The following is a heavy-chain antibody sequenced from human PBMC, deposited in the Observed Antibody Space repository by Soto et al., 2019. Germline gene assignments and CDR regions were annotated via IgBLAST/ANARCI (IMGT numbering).Heavy chain of an antibody. Sequence: QVQLQQWGAGLLKPSETLSLTCAVYGGSFSGYYWSGIRQPPGKGLEWIGEINHSGSTNYNPSLKSRVTISVDTSKNQFSLKLSSVTAADTAVYYCATPGYYGGRDFDYWGQGTLVTVSS. V-gene: IGHV4-34*01. J-gene: IGHJ4*02. D-gene: IGHD4-17*01. CDR3: ATPGYYGGRDFDY. CDR2: INHSGST. CDR1: GGSFSGYY.